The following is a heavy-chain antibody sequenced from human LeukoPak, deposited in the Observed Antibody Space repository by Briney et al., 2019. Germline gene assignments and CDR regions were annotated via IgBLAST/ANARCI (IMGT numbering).Heavy chain of an antibody. D-gene: IGHD6-13*01. CDR1: GGTFSSYA. V-gene: IGHV1-69*04. J-gene: IGHJ4*02. CDR2: IIPILGIA. Sequence: SVKVSCKASGGTFSSYAISWVRQAPGQGLEWLGRIIPILGIANYAQKFQGRVTITADKSTSTAYMELSSLRSEDTAVYYCARGIGAAAGTADYWGQGTLVTVSS. CDR3: ARGIGAAAGTADY.